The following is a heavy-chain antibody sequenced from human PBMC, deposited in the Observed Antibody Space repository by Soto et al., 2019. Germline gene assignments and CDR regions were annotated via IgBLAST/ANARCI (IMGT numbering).Heavy chain of an antibody. V-gene: IGHV3-7*01. J-gene: IGHJ4*02. D-gene: IGHD6-13*01. CDR2: MNRDGSEK. Sequence: EVQLVESGGGLVQPGGSLRLSCAASGFTFSSYWMTWARQAPGKGLEWVASMNRDGSEKRYLDSVEGRFTISRDNAKNSLFRQMNSLSPDDTAVYYCGRDAGRRFDYWGQGSLVTVSS. CDR3: GRDAGRRFDY. CDR1: GFTFSSYW.